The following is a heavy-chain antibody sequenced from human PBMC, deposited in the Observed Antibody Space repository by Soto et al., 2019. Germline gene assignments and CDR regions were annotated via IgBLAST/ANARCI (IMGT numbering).Heavy chain of an antibody. CDR1: GFTFSSYG. CDR2: IWYDGSNK. V-gene: IGHV3-33*01. CDR3: ARDCGGDCYRGDY. D-gene: IGHD2-21*02. J-gene: IGHJ4*02. Sequence: GGSLRLSCAASGFTFSSYGMHWVRQAPGKGLEWVAVIWYDGSNKYYADSVKGRFTISRDNSKNTLYLQMNSLRAEDTAVYYCARDCGGDCYRGDYWGQGTLVTVSS.